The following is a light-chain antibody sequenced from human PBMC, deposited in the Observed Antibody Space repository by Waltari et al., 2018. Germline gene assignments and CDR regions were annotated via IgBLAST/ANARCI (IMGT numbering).Light chain of an antibody. Sequence: DIQMTQFPPSVSASVGDRVTITCRASPDISKWLAWDQQKPGKAPKFLIYAASNLQSGVPSRFSGSGSGTHFTLTISSLQPQDFATYYCQQGNSFPLSFGGGTKVEIK. CDR3: QQGNSFPLS. V-gene: IGKV1-12*01. CDR1: PDISKW. CDR2: AAS. J-gene: IGKJ4*02.